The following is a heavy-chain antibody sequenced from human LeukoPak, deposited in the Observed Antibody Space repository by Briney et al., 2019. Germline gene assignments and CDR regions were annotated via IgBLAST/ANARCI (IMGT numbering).Heavy chain of an antibody. Sequence: GGSLRLSCAASGFTFSSYSMNWVRQAPGKGLEWVSSISSSSSYIYYADSVKGRFTISRDNAKNSLYLQMNSLRGEDTAVFYCARMKTYCSGGSCYVGEFDYWGQGTLVTVSS. D-gene: IGHD2-15*01. CDR2: ISSSSSYI. CDR3: ARMKTYCSGGSCYVGEFDY. CDR1: GFTFSSYS. V-gene: IGHV3-21*01. J-gene: IGHJ4*02.